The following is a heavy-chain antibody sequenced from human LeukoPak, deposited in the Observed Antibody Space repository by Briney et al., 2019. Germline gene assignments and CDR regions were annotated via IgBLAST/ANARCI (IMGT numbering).Heavy chain of an antibody. CDR2: IIPIFGTS. CDR1: GDTFSSYA. D-gene: IGHD7-27*01. V-gene: IGHV1-69*13. Sequence: SVKVSCKASGDTFSSYAISWVRQAPGQGLEWMGGIIPIFGTSNYAQKFQGRVTITADESTSTAYTELSSLRSEDTAVYYCARNWGYDYYYYGMDVWGQGTTVTVSS. CDR3: ARNWGYDYYYYGMDV. J-gene: IGHJ6*02.